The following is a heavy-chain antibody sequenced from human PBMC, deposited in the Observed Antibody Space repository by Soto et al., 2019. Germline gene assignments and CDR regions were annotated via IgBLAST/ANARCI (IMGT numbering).Heavy chain of an antibody. CDR3: ARRVMSTVTTSWFDP. J-gene: IGHJ5*02. CDR1: GYSFTSYW. V-gene: IGHV5-10-1*01. CDR2: IDPSDSYT. D-gene: IGHD4-4*01. Sequence: PGESLKISCKGSGYSFTSYWISWVRQMPGKGLEWMGRIDPSDSYTNYSPSFQGHVTISADKSISTAYLQWSSLKASDTAMYYCARRVMSTVTTSWFDPWGQGTLVTVSS.